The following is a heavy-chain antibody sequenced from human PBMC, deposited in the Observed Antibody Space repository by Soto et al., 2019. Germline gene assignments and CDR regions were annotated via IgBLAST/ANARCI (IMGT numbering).Heavy chain of an antibody. J-gene: IGHJ3*02. Sequence: GGSLRLSCAASGFTFSSYGMHWVRQAPGKGLEWVAVISYDGSNKYYADSVKGRFTISRDNSKNTLYLQMNSLRAEDTAVYYCANLGYYDSSDAFDIWGQGTMVTVS. CDR3: ANLGYYDSSDAFDI. V-gene: IGHV3-30*18. CDR1: GFTFSSYG. D-gene: IGHD3-22*01. CDR2: ISYDGSNK.